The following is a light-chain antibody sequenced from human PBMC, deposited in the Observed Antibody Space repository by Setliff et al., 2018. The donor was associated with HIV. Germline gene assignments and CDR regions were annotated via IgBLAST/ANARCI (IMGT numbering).Light chain of an antibody. CDR3: CAYAGSATCV. CDR2: DVN. CDR1: STDIGHYGL. V-gene: IGLV2-23*02. J-gene: IGLJ1*01. Sequence: QSVLSQPASVSGSPGQSITISCTGTSTDIGHYGLVSWYQQHPGRAPQLILFDVNKRPSGVSSRFFGSKSGNTASLSISGLQAGDEADYFCCAYAGSATCVFGTGTKVTV.